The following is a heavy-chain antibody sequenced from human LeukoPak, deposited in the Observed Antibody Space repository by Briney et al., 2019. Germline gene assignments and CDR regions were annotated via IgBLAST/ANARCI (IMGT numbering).Heavy chain of an antibody. V-gene: IGHV1-2*06. CDR1: GYTFSGYY. J-gene: IGHJ4*02. Sequence: GASVKVSCKASGYTFSGYYTHWVRQAPGQGLEWVGRMNPNSGGTTYAQKFQGRVSMTRDTSISTAYMELSRLTYDDTAIFYCARDRMGSYLDWGQGTAVTVSS. CDR3: ARDRMGSYLD. CDR2: MNPNSGGT. D-gene: IGHD3-10*01.